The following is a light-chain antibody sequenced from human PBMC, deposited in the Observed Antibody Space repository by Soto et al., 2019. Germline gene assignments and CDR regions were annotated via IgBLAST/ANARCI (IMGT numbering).Light chain of an antibody. CDR1: QSVSSF. CDR3: QQRSNWPPIT. CDR2: DAS. V-gene: IGKV3-11*01. Sequence: EIELTQSPATLSLSPGERATLSCRASQSVSSFLVWYQQKPCQAPRLIIYDASNRAAGVPVRFSGSGSGTDFTLTISSVEPDDFAVYYCQQRSNWPPITFGQGTRLEIK. J-gene: IGKJ5*01.